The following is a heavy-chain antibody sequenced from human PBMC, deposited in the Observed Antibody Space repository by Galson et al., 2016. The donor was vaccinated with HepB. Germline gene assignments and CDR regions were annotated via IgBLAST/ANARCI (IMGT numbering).Heavy chain of an antibody. CDR2: VSFDGSNK. CDR3: ARDPSGRYVPYTPYFDY. Sequence: SLRLSCAASGFTSSTYAMHWVRQAPGKGLEWVAVVSFDGSNKYYADSVKGRFTISRDNSKNTLYLQMNSLRAEDTAVYYCARDPSGRYVPYTPYFDYWGQGTLVTVSS. CDR1: GFTSSTYA. D-gene: IGHD1-26*01. V-gene: IGHV3-30-3*01. J-gene: IGHJ4*02.